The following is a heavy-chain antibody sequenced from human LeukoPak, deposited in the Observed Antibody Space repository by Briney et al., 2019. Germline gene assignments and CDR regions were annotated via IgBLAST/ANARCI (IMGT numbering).Heavy chain of an antibody. CDR2: IYYSGST. V-gene: IGHV4-59*01. D-gene: IGHD3-22*01. CDR1: GGSISSYY. J-gene: IGHJ6*02. CDR3: ARDGYYDCRGYGMDV. Sequence: SETLSLTCTVSGGSISSYYWSWIRQPPGKGLEWIGYIYYSGSTNYNPSLKSRVTISVDTSKNQFSLKLSSVTAADTAVYYCARDGYYDCRGYGMDVWGQGTTVTVSS.